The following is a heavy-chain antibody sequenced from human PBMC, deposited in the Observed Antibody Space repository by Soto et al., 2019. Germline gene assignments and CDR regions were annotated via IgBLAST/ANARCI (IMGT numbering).Heavy chain of an antibody. CDR3: AMTIYWPFDY. Sequence: QVQLVQSGAEVKKPGASVKVSCKASGYTFTIYDINWVRQATGQGLEWMGWMSPNSGNTRYAQKFQVRVTMTRNTSVSTAYMELSSLRSEDTAVYYCAMTIYWPFDYWGQGTLVTVSS. V-gene: IGHV1-8*01. D-gene: IGHD2-15*01. CDR2: MSPNSGNT. J-gene: IGHJ4*02. CDR1: GYTFTIYD.